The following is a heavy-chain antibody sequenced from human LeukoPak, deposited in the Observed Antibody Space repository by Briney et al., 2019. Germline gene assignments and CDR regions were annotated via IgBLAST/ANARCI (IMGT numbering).Heavy chain of an antibody. D-gene: IGHD2-15*01. J-gene: IGHJ2*01. CDR2: ISTTTTTI. Sequence: GESLRLSCTASGFAFTSYSMNWVRQAPGKGLEWISYISTTTTTIYYADSVKGRFIISRDDARNSLYLQMNSLRAEDTAVYYCARDRAAPTWYFDLWGRGTLVTVSS. CDR3: ARDRAAPTWYFDL. CDR1: GFAFTSYS. V-gene: IGHV3-48*01.